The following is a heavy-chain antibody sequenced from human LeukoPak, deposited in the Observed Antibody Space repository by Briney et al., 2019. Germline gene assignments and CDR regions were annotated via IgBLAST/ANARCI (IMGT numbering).Heavy chain of an antibody. J-gene: IGHJ3*02. CDR3: AKDLPSGWVSLDAFDI. V-gene: IGHV3-23*01. CDR1: GFTFSNYA. CDR2: ISGTGGST. Sequence: EGSLRLSCAASGFTFSNYAMSWVRQAPGKGLEWVSTISGTGGSTYYADSVKGRFTISRDNPKNTLYLQMNSLRAEDTAVYYCAKDLPSGWVSLDAFDIWGQGTMVTVSS. D-gene: IGHD6-19*01.